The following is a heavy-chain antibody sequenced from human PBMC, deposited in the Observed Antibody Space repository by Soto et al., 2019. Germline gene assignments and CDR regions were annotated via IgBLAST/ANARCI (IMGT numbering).Heavy chain of an antibody. CDR1: GYSFSSYW. CDR3: ARRLRSSGSYIDY. D-gene: IGHD3-10*01. CDR2: IDPSDSYS. Sequence: GESLKISCKASGYSFSSYWISWVRQMPGKGLEWMGRIDPSDSYSKYSPSFQGHVTMSADKSINTAFLQWSSLKASDTAMYYCARRLRSSGSYIDYWGQGTRVTVS. J-gene: IGHJ4*02. V-gene: IGHV5-10-1*01.